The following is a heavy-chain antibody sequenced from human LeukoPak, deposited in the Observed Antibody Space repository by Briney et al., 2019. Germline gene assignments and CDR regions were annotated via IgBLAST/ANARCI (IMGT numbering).Heavy chain of an antibody. J-gene: IGHJ3*02. Sequence: GSLRLSCAASGFTFSSYWMSWVRQPPGKGLEWIGSIYYSGSTYYNPSLKSRVTISVDTSKNQFSLKLSSVTAADTAVYYCARHRRDGYNWGFVAFDIWGQGTMVTVSS. CDR3: ARHRRDGYNWGFVAFDI. D-gene: IGHD5-24*01. CDR1: GFTFSSYW. CDR2: IYYSGST. V-gene: IGHV4-39*01.